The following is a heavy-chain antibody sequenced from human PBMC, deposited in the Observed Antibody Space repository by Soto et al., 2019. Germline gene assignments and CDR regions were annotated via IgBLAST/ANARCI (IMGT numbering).Heavy chain of an antibody. J-gene: IGHJ6*02. CDR2: IIPIFGTA. V-gene: IGHV1-69*01. D-gene: IGHD6-13*01. Sequence: QVQLVQSGAEVKKPGSSVKVSCKASGGTFSSYAISWVRQAPGQGLEWLGGIIPIFGTANYAQKFQGRVTITADESTSTAYMELSSLSSEDTTVYYCAKGMYSSSWYDYYGMAVWVQGTTVTVSS. CDR1: GGTFSSYA. CDR3: AKGMYSSSWYDYYGMAV.